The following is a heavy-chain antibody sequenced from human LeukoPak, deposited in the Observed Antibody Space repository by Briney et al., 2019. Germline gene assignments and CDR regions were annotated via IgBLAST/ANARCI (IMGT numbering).Heavy chain of an antibody. CDR2: INPNSGGT. CDR1: GYTFTGYY. Sequence: ASVKVSCKASGYTFTGYYMHWVRQAPGQGLERLGWINPNSGGTNYAQKFQGRVTMTRDTSISTAYMELSRLRSDDTAVYYCARAEYYYDPYFDYWGQGTLVTVSS. D-gene: IGHD3-22*01. J-gene: IGHJ4*02. CDR3: ARAEYYYDPYFDY. V-gene: IGHV1-2*02.